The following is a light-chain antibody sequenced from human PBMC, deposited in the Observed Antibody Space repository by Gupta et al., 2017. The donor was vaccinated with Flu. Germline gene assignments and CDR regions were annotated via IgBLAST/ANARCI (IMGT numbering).Light chain of an antibody. V-gene: IGKV1-39*01. CDR1: QNIRGY. CDR3: QESYSTLMYT. Sequence: ITCRASQNIRGYLNWFQQKPGKAPKLLIYTTSTLQTGVPSRFSGSGSGTDYTLTISSLQPEDVAIYYCQESYSTLMYTFGQGTKVEIK. CDR2: TTS. J-gene: IGKJ2*01.